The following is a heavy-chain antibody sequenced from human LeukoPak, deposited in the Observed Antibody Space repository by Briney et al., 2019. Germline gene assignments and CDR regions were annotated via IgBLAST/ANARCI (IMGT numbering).Heavy chain of an antibody. D-gene: IGHD6-19*01. CDR2: IWNDGSKK. Sequence: PGRSLTLSCAASGFTLSSHGMHWVRQAPGKGLEWVAVIWNDGSKKYYADSVKGRFIISRDNPESTLYLQMNSLRAEDTAVYYCVRGQWLENYFDYWSQGTLVTVSS. J-gene: IGHJ4*02. CDR3: VRGQWLENYFDY. CDR1: GFTLSSHG. V-gene: IGHV3-33*01.